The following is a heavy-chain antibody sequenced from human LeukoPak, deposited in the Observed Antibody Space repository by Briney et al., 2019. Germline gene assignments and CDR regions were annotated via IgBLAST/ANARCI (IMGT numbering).Heavy chain of an antibody. CDR3: AKFDTMVRGVIIYYYYGMDV. J-gene: IGHJ6*02. CDR2: ITGDGVDT. Sequence: GGSLRLSCSASGFTFSTYPMHWVRQAPGKGLEYVSSITGDGVDTYYADSVKGRFTISRDNSKNTLYLQMNSLRAEDTAVYYCAKFDTMVRGVIIYYYYGMDVWGQGTTVTVSS. CDR1: GFTFSTYP. V-gene: IGHV3-64*04. D-gene: IGHD3-10*01.